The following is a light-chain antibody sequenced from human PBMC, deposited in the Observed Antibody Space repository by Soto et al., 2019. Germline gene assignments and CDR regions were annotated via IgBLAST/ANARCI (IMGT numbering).Light chain of an antibody. CDR1: LSDVCGYNY. V-gene: IGLV2-8*01. J-gene: IGLJ3*02. Sequence: QSALTQPPSASGSTGQSVTISCTGTLSDVCGYNYVSWYQQHPGKATKLMIYEVSKRPSGVPDRFSGAKSGHMSSLTVSGLQAQDEADYYCSSYAGRHNWVFAGGTKVTV. CDR2: EVS. CDR3: SSYAGRHNWV.